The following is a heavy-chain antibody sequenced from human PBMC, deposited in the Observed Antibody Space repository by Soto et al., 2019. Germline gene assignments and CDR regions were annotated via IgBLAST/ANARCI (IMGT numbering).Heavy chain of an antibody. D-gene: IGHD2-15*01. Sequence: ASVKVSCKASGYTFTSYGISWVRQAPGQGLEWMGWISAYNGNTNYAQKLQGRVTMTTDTSTSTAYMELRSLRSDDTAVYYCARDGAIVVVVAATVGFDPWGQGTLVTVSS. CDR2: ISAYNGNT. CDR1: GYTFTSYG. CDR3: ARDGAIVVVVAATVGFDP. J-gene: IGHJ5*02. V-gene: IGHV1-18*01.